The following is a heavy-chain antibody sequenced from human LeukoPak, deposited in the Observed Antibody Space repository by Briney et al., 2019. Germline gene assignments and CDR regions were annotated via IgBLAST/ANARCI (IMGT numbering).Heavy chain of an antibody. J-gene: IGHJ4*02. Sequence: GGSLRLSCAASGFTFSSYNMNWVRQAPGKGLEWVSSISSSSSFMYYEDSVKGRFTISRDNAENSLYLQMNSLRVEDTAVYYCARFSRTDQYYFDYWGQGTLVTVSS. V-gene: IGHV3-21*01. CDR3: ARFSRTDQYYFDY. CDR1: GFTFSSYN. D-gene: IGHD2-2*01. CDR2: ISSSSSFM.